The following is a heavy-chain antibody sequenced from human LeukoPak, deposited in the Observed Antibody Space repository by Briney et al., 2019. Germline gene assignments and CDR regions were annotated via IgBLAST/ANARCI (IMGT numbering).Heavy chain of an antibody. V-gene: IGHV3-48*03. CDR3: AELGITMIGGV. Sequence: LPGGSLRLSCAASGFTFSGYEMNWVRQAPGKGLEWVSYISSSGSTIYYADSVKGRFTISRDNAKNSLYLQMNSLRAEDTAVYYCAELGITMIGGVWGKGTTVTISS. CDR2: ISSSGSTI. CDR1: GFTFSGYE. J-gene: IGHJ6*04. D-gene: IGHD3-10*02.